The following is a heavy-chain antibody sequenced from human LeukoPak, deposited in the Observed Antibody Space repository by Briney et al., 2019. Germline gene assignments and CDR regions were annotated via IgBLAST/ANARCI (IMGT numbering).Heavy chain of an antibody. CDR2: IYPGDSDT. V-gene: IGHV5-51*01. J-gene: IGHJ3*02. CDR1: GYRFTSYW. D-gene: IGHD6-19*01. CDR3: ARRAVAGDDAFDI. Sequence: GASLQISRQGSGYRFTSYWIGWVRPMPGKGLEWMGIIYPGDSDTRYSPSFQGQVTISADKSISTAYLRWSSLKASDTAMYYCARRAVAGDDAFDIWGQGTMVTVSS.